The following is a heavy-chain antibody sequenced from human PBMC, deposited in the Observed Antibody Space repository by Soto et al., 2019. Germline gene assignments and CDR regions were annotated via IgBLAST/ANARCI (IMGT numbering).Heavy chain of an antibody. CDR2: IYYSGST. D-gene: IGHD3-22*01. CDR1: GGSISSYY. V-gene: IGHV4-59*01. J-gene: IGHJ3*02. Sequence: QVQLQESGPGLVKPSETLSLTCTVSGGSISSYYWSWIRQPPGKGLEWIGYIYYSGSTNYNPSLKSRVTISVDTSKNQFSLKLRSVTAADTAVYYCARTPPYYYDSRSPGAFDIWGQGTMVTVSS. CDR3: ARTPPYYYDSRSPGAFDI.